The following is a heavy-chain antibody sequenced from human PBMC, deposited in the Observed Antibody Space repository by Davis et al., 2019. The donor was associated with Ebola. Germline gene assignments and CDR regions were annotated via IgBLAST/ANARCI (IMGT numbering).Heavy chain of an antibody. D-gene: IGHD1-26*01. CDR1: GFTFSNAW. J-gene: IGHJ6*02. CDR2: IKSKTDGGTT. V-gene: IGHV3-15*01. Sequence: PGGSLRLSCAASGFTFSNAWMSWVRQAPGKGLEWVGRIKSKTDGGTTDYAAPVKGRFTISRDDSKNTLYLQMNSLKTEDTAVYYCTTDPSDRGAYYYGMDVWGQGTTVTVSS. CDR3: TTDPSDRGAYYYGMDV.